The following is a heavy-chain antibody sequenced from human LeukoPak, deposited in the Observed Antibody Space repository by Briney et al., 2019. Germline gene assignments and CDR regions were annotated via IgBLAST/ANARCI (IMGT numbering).Heavy chain of an antibody. J-gene: IGHJ4*02. CDR1: GYTFTSYG. CDR3: ASLNWGSKEYYFDY. CDR2: ISAYNGNT. Sequence: ASVKVSSMASGYTFTSYGISWVRQAPGQGLEWMGWISAYNGNTNYAQKLQGRVTMTTDTSTSTAYMELRSLRSDDTAVYYCASLNWGSKEYYFDYWGEGTMVTVSS. D-gene: IGHD7-27*01. V-gene: IGHV1-18*01.